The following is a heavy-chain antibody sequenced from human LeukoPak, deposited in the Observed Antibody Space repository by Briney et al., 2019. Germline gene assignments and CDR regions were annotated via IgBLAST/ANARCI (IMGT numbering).Heavy chain of an antibody. CDR1: GGSISSSNSY. CDR3: ARLPSYYYYMDV. CDR2: IYYSGST. J-gene: IGHJ6*03. V-gene: IGHV4-39*01. Sequence: SETLSLTCTVSGGSISSSNSYWGWIRQPPGKGLEWIGTIYYSGSTYYNPSLKSRVTISVDTSKNQFSLKLSSVTAADTAVYYCARLPSYYYYMDVWGKGTTVTISS.